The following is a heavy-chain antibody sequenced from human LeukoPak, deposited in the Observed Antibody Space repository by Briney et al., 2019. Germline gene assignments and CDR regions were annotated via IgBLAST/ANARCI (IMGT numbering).Heavy chain of an antibody. V-gene: IGHV3-48*04. D-gene: IGHD3-22*01. CDR2: ISSSSSTI. J-gene: IGHJ4*02. CDR3: AGYYYDSSGYYYEGY. CDR1: GFTFSSYS. Sequence: GGSLRLSCAASGFTFSSYSMNWVRQAPGKGLEWVSYISSSSSTIYYADSVKGRFTISRDNAKNSLYLQMNSLRAEDTAVYYCAGYYYDSSGYYYEGYWGQGTLVTVSS.